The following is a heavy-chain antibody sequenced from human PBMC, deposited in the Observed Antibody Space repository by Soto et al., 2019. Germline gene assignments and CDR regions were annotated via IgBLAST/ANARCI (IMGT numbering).Heavy chain of an antibody. V-gene: IGHV1-69*06. D-gene: IGHD5-18*01. CDR2: IIPIFGTA. CDR3: AREKNGCSYGTKTPGYYYGMDV. CDR1: GGTFSSYA. J-gene: IGHJ6*02. Sequence: ASVKVSCKASGGTFSSYAISWVRQAPGQGLEWMGGIIPIFGTANYAQKFQGRVTITADKSTSTAYMELSSLRSEDTAVYYCAREKNGCSYGTKTPGYYYGMDVWGQGTTVTVSS.